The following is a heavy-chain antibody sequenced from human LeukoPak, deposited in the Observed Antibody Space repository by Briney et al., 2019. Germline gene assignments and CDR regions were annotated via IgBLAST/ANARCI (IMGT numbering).Heavy chain of an antibody. CDR1: GFSFNTRGVG. CDR2: IYWDDDK. V-gene: IGHV2-5*02. J-gene: IGHJ3*02. CDR3: AHVTSNVYSGYPYAFDI. D-gene: IGHD5-12*01. Sequence: KESGPTLVNPTQTLTLTCTFSGFSFNTRGVGVGWIRQPPGKALEWLSLIYWDDDKRYSPSLRSRLTITKDTSKNQVVLTITNMDPVDTATFYCAHVTSNVYSGYPYAFDIWGQGTRVTVSS.